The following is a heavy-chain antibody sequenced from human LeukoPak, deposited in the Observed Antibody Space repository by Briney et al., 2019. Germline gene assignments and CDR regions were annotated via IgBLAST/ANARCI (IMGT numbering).Heavy chain of an antibody. Sequence: GGSLRLSCAASGFTFSSYSMNWVRQAPGRGLEWVSSISSSSSYIYYADSVKGRFTITRDNAKNSLYLQMNSLRAEDTAVYYCARLHPGWGFDYWGQGTLVTVSS. CDR3: ARLHPGWGFDY. J-gene: IGHJ4*02. CDR2: ISSSSSYI. CDR1: GFTFSSYS. V-gene: IGHV3-21*01. D-gene: IGHD1-26*01.